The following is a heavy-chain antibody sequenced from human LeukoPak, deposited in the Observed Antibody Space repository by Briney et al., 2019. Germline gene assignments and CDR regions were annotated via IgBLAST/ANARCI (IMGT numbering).Heavy chain of an antibody. V-gene: IGHV7-4-1*02. J-gene: IGHJ4*02. CDR2: INTNTGNP. CDR1: GYTFTSYA. CDR3: ARASSCYFCPPSDY. Sequence: GASVKVSCKASGYTFTSYAMNWVRRAPGQGLEWMGWINTNTGNPTYAQGFTGRFVFSLDTSVSTAYLQISSLKAEDTAVYYCARASSCYFCPPSDYWGQGTLVTVSS. D-gene: IGHD2-15*01.